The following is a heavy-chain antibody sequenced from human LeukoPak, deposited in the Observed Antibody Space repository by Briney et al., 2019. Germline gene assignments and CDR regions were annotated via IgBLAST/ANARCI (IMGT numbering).Heavy chain of an antibody. J-gene: IGHJ4*02. CDR3: ASQENWNGAYFDY. CDR2: IYTSGST. V-gene: IGHV4-4*07. D-gene: IGHD1-1*01. Sequence: SETLSLTCTVSGGSISSYYWSWIWQPAGKGLEWIGRIYTSGSTNYNPSLKSRVTMSVDTSKNQFSLKLSSVTAADTAVYYCASQENWNGAYFDYWGQGTLVTVSS. CDR1: GGSISSYY.